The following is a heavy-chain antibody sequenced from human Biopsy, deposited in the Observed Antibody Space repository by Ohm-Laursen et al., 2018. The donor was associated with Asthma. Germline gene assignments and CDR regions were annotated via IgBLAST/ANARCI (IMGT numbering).Heavy chain of an antibody. CDR2: INTDGIST. CDR1: RFTFNKFW. D-gene: IGHD1-26*01. J-gene: IGHJ4*02. V-gene: IGHV3-74*03. CDR3: AREEGHSGSYYLDS. Sequence: SLRLSCAAPRFTFNKFWMHGVRQAPGKGLVWVARINTDGISTTYADSVKGRFTISRDNAKNTLYLQMNDLRADDTALYYCAREEGHSGSYYLDSWGQGTLVSVSS.